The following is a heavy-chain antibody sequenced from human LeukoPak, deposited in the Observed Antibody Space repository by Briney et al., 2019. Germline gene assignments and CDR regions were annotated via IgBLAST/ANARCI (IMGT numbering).Heavy chain of an antibody. CDR3: ARDQGPRYYYGSGSYCLDS. CDR1: GYTFTGYY. J-gene: IGHJ4*02. CDR2: INPNSGGT. Sequence: GASVKVSCKASGYTFTGYYMHWVRQAPGQGLELMGWINPNSGGTNYAQKFQGRVTITSETSISPAYMELSRLRSDDTAVYYCARDQGPRYYYGSGSYCLDSWGQGTLVTVSS. D-gene: IGHD3-10*01. V-gene: IGHV1-2*02.